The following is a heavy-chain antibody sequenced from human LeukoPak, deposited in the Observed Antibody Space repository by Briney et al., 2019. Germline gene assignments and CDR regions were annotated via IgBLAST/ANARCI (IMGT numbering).Heavy chain of an antibody. CDR2: ISSSGSTI. CDR3: ARTVYSNYAWFDP. J-gene: IGHJ5*02. CDR1: GFTFSDYY. V-gene: IGHV3-11*01. Sequence: GGSLRLSCAASGFTFSDYYMSWIRQAPGKGLEWVSYISSSGSTIYYADSVKGRFTISRDNAKNSLYLQMNSLRAEDTALYYCARTVYSNYAWFDPWGQGTLVTVSS. D-gene: IGHD4-11*01.